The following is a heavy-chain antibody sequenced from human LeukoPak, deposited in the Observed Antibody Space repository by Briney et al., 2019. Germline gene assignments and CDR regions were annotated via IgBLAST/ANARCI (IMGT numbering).Heavy chain of an antibody. Sequence: GGSLRLSCAASGFTFDDYAMHWVRQAPGKGLEWVSGISWNSGSIGYADSVEGRFTISRDNAKNSLYLQMNSLRAEDTALYYCAKDHYYDSSSAAFDIWGQGTMVTVSS. CDR3: AKDHYYDSSSAAFDI. V-gene: IGHV3-9*01. CDR2: ISWNSGSI. CDR1: GFTFDDYA. D-gene: IGHD3-22*01. J-gene: IGHJ3*02.